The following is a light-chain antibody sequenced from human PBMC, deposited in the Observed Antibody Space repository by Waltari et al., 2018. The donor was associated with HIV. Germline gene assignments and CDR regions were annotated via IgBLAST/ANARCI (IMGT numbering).Light chain of an antibody. CDR3: CSYAGNNTWV. J-gene: IGLJ3*02. CDR1: STDVGSYKF. V-gene: IGLV2-23*01. CDR2: AGT. Sequence: QSPMTQPASVSGSPGQSTPTSCTGTSTDVGSYKFVSWYQQHPGKPPKFMIYAGTKRPAWVSNRFSGSKSHNAASLAIFGLQAEDEADYHCCSYAGNNTWVFGGGTRLT.